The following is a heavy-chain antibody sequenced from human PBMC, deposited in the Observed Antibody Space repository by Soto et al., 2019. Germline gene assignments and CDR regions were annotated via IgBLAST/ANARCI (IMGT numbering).Heavy chain of an antibody. D-gene: IGHD5-12*01. J-gene: IGHJ4*02. V-gene: IGHV1-46*01. CDR1: GYTFTSYY. CDR3: ARDRRRDGYKLQARPHFDY. CDR2: INPSGGST. Sequence: GASVKVSCKASGYTFTSYYMHWVRQAPGQGLEWTGIINPSGGSTSYAQKFQGRVTMTRDTSTSTVYMELSSLRSEDTAVYYCARDRRRDGYKLQARPHFDYWGQGTLVTVSS.